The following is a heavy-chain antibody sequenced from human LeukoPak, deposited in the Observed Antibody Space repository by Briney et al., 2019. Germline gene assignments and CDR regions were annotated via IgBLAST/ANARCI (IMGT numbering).Heavy chain of an antibody. J-gene: IGHJ5*02. CDR1: GGSISSYY. D-gene: IGHD2-21*01. Sequence: SETLSLTCTVSGGSISSYYWSWIRQPPGKGLEWIGYIYYSGSTNYNPSLKSRVTISVDTSKNQFSLKLSSVTAADTAVYYCASHPRDCGGDLCWFDPWGQGTLVTVSS. V-gene: IGHV4-59*01. CDR3: ASHPRDCGGDLCWFDP. CDR2: IYYSGST.